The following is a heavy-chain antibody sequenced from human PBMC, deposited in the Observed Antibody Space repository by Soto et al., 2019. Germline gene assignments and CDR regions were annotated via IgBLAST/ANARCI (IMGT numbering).Heavy chain of an antibody. V-gene: IGHV1-58*01. Sequence: SVKVSCKASGFTFTSSAVQWVRQARGQRLEWIGWIVVGSGNTNYAQKFQERVTITRDMPTSTAYMELSSLRSEDTAVYYCAAEDTAMAVYYYYGMDVWGQGTTVTVSS. J-gene: IGHJ6*02. CDR1: GFTFTSSA. D-gene: IGHD5-18*01. CDR2: IVVGSGNT. CDR3: AAEDTAMAVYYYYGMDV.